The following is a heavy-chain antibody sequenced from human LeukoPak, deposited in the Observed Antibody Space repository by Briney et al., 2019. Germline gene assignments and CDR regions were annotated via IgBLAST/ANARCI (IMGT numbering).Heavy chain of an antibody. J-gene: IGHJ3*02. D-gene: IGHD2-15*01. CDR2: ITSTSSYT. CDR3: AKEGGEDAFDI. Sequence: PGGPLRLSCAASGFAFSDYYMSWIRQAPGKGLEWVSYITSTSSYTNYADSVKGRFTISRDNSKNTLYLQMNSLRAEDTAVYYCAKEGGEDAFDIWGQGTMVTVSS. V-gene: IGHV3-11*05. CDR1: GFAFSDYY.